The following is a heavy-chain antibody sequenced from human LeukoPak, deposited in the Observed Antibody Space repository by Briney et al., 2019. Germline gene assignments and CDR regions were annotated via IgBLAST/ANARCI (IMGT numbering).Heavy chain of an antibody. Sequence: PSETLSLTCTVSGGSISSSSYYLGWIRQPPGKGLEWIGSIYHSGSTYYNPSLKSRVTISVDTSKNQFSLKLSSVTAADTAVYYCATTYSSGWFYYFDYWGQGTLVTVSS. CDR1: GGSISSSSYY. D-gene: IGHD6-19*01. V-gene: IGHV4-39*01. CDR2: IYHSGST. CDR3: ATTYSSGWFYYFDY. J-gene: IGHJ4*02.